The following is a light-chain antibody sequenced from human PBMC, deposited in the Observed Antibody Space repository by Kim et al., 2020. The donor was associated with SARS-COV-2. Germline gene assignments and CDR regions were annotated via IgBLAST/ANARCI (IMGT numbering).Light chain of an antibody. CDR3: QQYVVSPWT. J-gene: IGKJ1*01. Sequence: WPGERAAPSSRAGESVTRKYLAWYQQKPGQAPRLLIYDASNRATGIPDRFSGSGSGTDFTLTISRLEPEDLAVYYCQQYVVSPWTFGQGTKVDIK. CDR1: ESVTRKY. CDR2: DAS. V-gene: IGKV3-20*01.